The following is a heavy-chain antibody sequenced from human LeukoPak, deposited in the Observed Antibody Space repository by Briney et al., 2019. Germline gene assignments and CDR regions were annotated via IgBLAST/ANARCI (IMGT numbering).Heavy chain of an antibody. D-gene: IGHD1-26*01. CDR2: INPNSGGT. CDR1: GYTFTGYY. Sequence: ASVKVSCKASGYTFTGYYMHWVRQAPGQGLEWMGWINPNSGGTNYAQECQGRVTMTRDTSISTAYMELSRLRSDDTAVYYCARSVVGATWVDYWGQGTLVTVSS. CDR3: ARSVVGATWVDY. V-gene: IGHV1-2*02. J-gene: IGHJ4*02.